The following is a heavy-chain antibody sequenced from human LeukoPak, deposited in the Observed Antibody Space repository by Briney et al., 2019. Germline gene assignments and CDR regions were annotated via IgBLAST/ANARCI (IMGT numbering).Heavy chain of an antibody. J-gene: IGHJ4*02. CDR3: ARDSYLLGIGNPIGY. CDR1: GFTFSSYS. V-gene: IGHV3-21*01. Sequence: PGGSLRLSCAASGFTFSSYSMNWVRQAPGKGLEWVSSISSSSSYIYYADSVKGRFTISRDNAKNSLYLQMNSLRAEDTAVYYCARDSYLLGIGNPIGYWGQGTLVTASS. CDR2: ISSSSSYI. D-gene: IGHD7-27*01.